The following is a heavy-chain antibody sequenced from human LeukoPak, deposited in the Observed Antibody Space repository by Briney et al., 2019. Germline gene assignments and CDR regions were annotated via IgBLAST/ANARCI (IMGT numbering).Heavy chain of an antibody. CDR3: ARGFRGYYYYYYGMDV. D-gene: IGHD3-22*01. V-gene: IGHV4-59*01. CDR1: GGSISTYY. CDR2: IHYSGST. J-gene: IGHJ6*02. Sequence: SETLSLTCTVSGGSISTYYWSWIRQPPGKGLEWIAYIHYSGSTNYNPSLKSRVTISVDTSKNQFSLKLSSVTAADTAVYYSARGFRGYYYYYYGMDVWGQGTTVTVSS.